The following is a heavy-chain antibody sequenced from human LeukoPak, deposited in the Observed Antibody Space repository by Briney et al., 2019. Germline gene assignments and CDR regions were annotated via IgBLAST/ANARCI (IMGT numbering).Heavy chain of an antibody. J-gene: IGHJ4*02. V-gene: IGHV3-23*01. Sequence: GGSLRLSCAASGFTFANYAMSWVRQARGKGREGVSAITGSGGSTYYADCVKGRFTISRDNTNNTLFLQMNSLSAEDTAVYFCARDASFQDIVVVPPPDLGFWGLGTLVTVSS. CDR3: ARDASFQDIVVVPPPDLGF. CDR2: ITGSGGST. D-gene: IGHD2-2*01. CDR1: GFTFANYA.